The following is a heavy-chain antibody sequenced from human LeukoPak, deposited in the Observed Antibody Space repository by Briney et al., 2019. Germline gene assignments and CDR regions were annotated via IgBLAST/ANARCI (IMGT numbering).Heavy chain of an antibody. V-gene: IGHV3-48*02. CDR1: GFTFSSYS. J-gene: IGHJ3*02. CDR2: XXSSSSTI. Sequence: GGSLRLSCAASGFTFSSYSMNWVRQXPXXXXXXXXXXXSSSSTIYYADSVKGRFTISRDNAKNSLYLQMNSLRDEDTAVYYCARDRNYYDSSGSDAFDIWGQGTMVTVSS. CDR3: ARDRNYYDSSGSDAFDI. D-gene: IGHD3-22*01.